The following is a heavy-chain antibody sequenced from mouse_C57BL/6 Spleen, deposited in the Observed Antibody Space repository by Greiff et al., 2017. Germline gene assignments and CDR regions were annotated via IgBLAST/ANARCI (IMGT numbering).Heavy chain of an antibody. CDR3: AKPIYYDYDGNWNYAMDY. Sequence: VMLVESGPGLVAPSQSLSITCTVSGFSLTSYGVSWVRQPPGKGLEWLGVIWGDGSTNYHSALISRLSISKDNSKSQVFLQLNSLQTDDTATYYCAKPIYYDYDGNWNYAMDYWGQGTSVTVSS. V-gene: IGHV2-3*01. J-gene: IGHJ4*01. CDR1: GFSLTSYG. CDR2: IWGDGST. D-gene: IGHD2-4*01.